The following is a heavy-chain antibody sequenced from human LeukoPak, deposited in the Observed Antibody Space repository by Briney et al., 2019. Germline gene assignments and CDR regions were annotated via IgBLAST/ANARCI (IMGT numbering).Heavy chain of an antibody. CDR3: ARDSCSGGSCYYYYYYYMDV. J-gene: IGHJ6*03. CDR1: GFTFSSYA. Sequence: GGSLRLSCAASGFTFSSYAMSWVRQAPGKGLEWVAVISYDGSNKYYADSVKGRFTISRDNSKNTLYLQMNSLRAEDTAVYYCARDSCSGGSCYYYYYYYMDVWGKGTTVTVSS. D-gene: IGHD2-15*01. V-gene: IGHV3-30*04. CDR2: ISYDGSNK.